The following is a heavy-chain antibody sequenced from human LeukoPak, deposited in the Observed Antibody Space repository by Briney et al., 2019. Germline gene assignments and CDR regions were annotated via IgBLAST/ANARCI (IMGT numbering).Heavy chain of an antibody. J-gene: IGHJ5*02. CDR2: ITSDESTK. V-gene: IGHV3-48*01. CDR1: GFIFGSYS. CDR3: VRGNLGGFDP. Sequence: GGSLRLSCVASGFIFGSYSMNWVRQAPGKGLEWIAYITSDESTKSYADSVKGRFTISRDSDKNSLYLHMNSLRAEDTALYYCVRGNLGGFDPWGQGTRVTVSS. D-gene: IGHD1-26*01.